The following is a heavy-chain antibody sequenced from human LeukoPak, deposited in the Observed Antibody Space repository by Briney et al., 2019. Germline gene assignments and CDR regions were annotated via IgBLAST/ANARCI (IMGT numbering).Heavy chain of an antibody. J-gene: IGHJ4*02. CDR1: GFTFSSYW. CDR3: AKPSGSYEYFDY. V-gene: IGHV3-7*03. Sequence: PGGSLRLSCAASGFTFSSYWMNWARQAPGKGLEWVASINHNGNVNYYVDSVKGRFTISRDNAKNSLYLQMSNLRAEDTAVYFCAKPSGSYEYFDYWGQGTLVTVSS. CDR2: INHNGNVN. D-gene: IGHD1-26*01.